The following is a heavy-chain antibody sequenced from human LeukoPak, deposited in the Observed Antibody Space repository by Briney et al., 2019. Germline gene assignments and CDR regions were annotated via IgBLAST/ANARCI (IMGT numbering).Heavy chain of an antibody. D-gene: IGHD3-3*01. Sequence: ASVKVSCKASGGTFTSYYMHWVRQAPGQGLEWMGIINPSGGSTSYAQKFQGRVTMTRDTSTSTVYMELSSLRSEDTAVYYCARDAPFDVLRFLEWFLDPWGQGTLVTVSS. V-gene: IGHV1-46*01. CDR1: GGTFTSYY. J-gene: IGHJ5*02. CDR3: ARDAPFDVLRFLEWFLDP. CDR2: INPSGGST.